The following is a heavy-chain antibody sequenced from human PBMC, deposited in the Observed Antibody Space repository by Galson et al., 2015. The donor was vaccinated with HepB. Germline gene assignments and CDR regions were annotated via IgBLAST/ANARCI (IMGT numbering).Heavy chain of an antibody. CDR1: GFTFDDYA. D-gene: IGHD4-17*01. Sequence: SLRLSCAASGFTFDDYAMHWVRQAPGKGLEWVSGISWNSGSIGYADSVKGRFTISRDNAKNSLYLQMNSLRAEDTALYYCAKDTRSTTVTSGGGFDYWGQGTLVTVSS. CDR3: AKDTRSTTVTSGGGFDY. J-gene: IGHJ4*02. V-gene: IGHV3-9*01. CDR2: ISWNSGSI.